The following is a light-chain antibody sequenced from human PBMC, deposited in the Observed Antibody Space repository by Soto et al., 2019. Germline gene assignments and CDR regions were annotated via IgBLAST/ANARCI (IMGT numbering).Light chain of an antibody. J-gene: IGLJ3*02. CDR2: ENN. Sequence: QSALTQPPSVSAAPGEKVTISFSGSSSNIGNNYVSWYQQLPGTAPKLLIYENNKRPSGIPDRFSGSKSGTSATLGITGLQTGDEADYYCGTWDSSLSAWVFGGGTKLTV. CDR3: GTWDSSLSAWV. CDR1: SSNIGNNY. V-gene: IGLV1-51*02.